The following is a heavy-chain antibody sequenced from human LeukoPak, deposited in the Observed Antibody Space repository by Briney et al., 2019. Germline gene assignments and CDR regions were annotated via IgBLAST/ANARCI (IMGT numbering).Heavy chain of an antibody. CDR3: ARDPGCSSTSCSHGFDP. CDR2: INPNSGGT. J-gene: IGHJ5*02. Sequence: ASVKVSCKASGYTFTGYYMHWVRQAPGQGLEWMGRINPNSGGTNYAQKFQGRVTMTRDTSISTAYMELSRLRSDDAAVYYCARDPGCSSTSCSHGFDPWGQGTLVTVSS. CDR1: GYTFTGYY. D-gene: IGHD2-2*01. V-gene: IGHV1-2*06.